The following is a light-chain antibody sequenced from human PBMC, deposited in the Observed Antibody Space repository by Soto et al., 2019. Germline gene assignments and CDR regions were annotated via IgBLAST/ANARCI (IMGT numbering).Light chain of an antibody. CDR3: QQSGSAPWT. V-gene: IGKV3-20*01. J-gene: IGKJ1*01. CDR1: QSVTRNS. CDR2: GAS. Sequence: EIVLTQSPGTLSLSPGERATLSCRASQSVTRNSLAWYQQKPGQAPRLLMYGASTRATGIPDRFSGSASGTDFTLTISRLEPEDFAVYYCQQSGSAPWTFGQGTKVEIK.